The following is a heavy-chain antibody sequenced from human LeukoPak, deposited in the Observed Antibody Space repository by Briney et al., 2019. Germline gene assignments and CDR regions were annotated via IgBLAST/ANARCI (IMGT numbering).Heavy chain of an antibody. CDR3: ARAPSWSGHGPDYYYYYYMDV. Sequence: ASVKVSCKASGGTFSSYAISWVRQAPGQGLEWMGGIIPIFGTANYAQKFQGRVTITADESTSTAYMELSSLRSEDTAVYYCARAPSWSGHGPDYYYYYYMDVWGKGTTVTVSS. CDR1: GGTFSSYA. D-gene: IGHD3-3*01. V-gene: IGHV1-69*13. J-gene: IGHJ6*03. CDR2: IIPIFGTA.